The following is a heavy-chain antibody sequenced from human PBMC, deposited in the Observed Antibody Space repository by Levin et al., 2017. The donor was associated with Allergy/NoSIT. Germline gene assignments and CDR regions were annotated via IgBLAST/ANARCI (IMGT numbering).Heavy chain of an antibody. CDR2: MDTSGGT. CDR3: AKARAFGGAKYGMDV. J-gene: IGHJ6*02. CDR1: GFTFTNYP. V-gene: IGHV3-23*01. D-gene: IGHD3-16*01. Sequence: ASVKVSCAASGFTFTNYPMHWVRQAPGMGLDWVSGMDTSGGTDYADSVKGRITISRDTSKSTLYLQMNSLRAEDTAIYYCAKARAFGGAKYGMDVWGQGTTVTVSS.